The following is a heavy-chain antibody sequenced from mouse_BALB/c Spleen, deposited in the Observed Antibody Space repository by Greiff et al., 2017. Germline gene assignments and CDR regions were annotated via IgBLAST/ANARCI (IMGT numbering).Heavy chain of an antibody. J-gene: IGHJ2*01. V-gene: IGHV5-12-2*01. CDR1: GFTFSSYT. Sequence: EVKVEESGGGLVQPGGSLKLSCAASGFTFSSYTMSWVRQTPEKRLEWVAYISNGGGSTYYPDTVKGRFTISRDNAKNTLYLQMSSLKSEDTAMYYCARHIAYYGNYFDYWGQGTTLTVSS. CDR3: ARHIAYYGNYFDY. CDR2: ISNGGGST. D-gene: IGHD2-10*01.